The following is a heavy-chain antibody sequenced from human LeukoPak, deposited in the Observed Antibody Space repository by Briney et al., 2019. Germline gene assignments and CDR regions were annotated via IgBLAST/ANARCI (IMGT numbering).Heavy chain of an antibody. CDR2: INPDGSST. J-gene: IGHJ4*02. CDR1: ATTFSSYW. Sequence: GGSLRLSCAASATTFSSYWMRWVRQAPEKGLGWVSRINPDGSSTNYADSVKGRFANSRDNVKNTLYLQMNSLRAEDTAVYYCATPGIRDQYDFDSWGQGTLVTVSS. V-gene: IGHV3-74*01. CDR3: ATPGIRDQYDFDS. D-gene: IGHD6-13*01.